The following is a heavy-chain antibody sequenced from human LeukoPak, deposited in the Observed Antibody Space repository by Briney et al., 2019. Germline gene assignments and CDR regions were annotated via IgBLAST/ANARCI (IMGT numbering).Heavy chain of an antibody. CDR2: IYYRGST. CDR1: GGSISSYY. V-gene: IGHV4-59*01. D-gene: IGHD1-26*01. Sequence: SETLSLTCTVSGGSISSYYWSWIRQPPGKGLEWIGYIYYRGSTNYNPSLKSRVTISVDTSKNQFSLKLSSVTAADTAVYYCAASFAGATGKYPFDYWGQGTLVTVSS. J-gene: IGHJ4*02. CDR3: AASFAGATGKYPFDY.